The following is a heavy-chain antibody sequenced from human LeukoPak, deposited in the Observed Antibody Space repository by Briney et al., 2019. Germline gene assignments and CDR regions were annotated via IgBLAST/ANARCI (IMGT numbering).Heavy chain of an antibody. J-gene: IGHJ6*02. Sequence: PSETLSLTCAVYGGSFSGYYWSWIRQPPGKGPEWIGEINHSGSTNYNPSLKSRVTISVDTSKNQFSLKLSSVTAADTAVYYCARVRLTMVRGVPIIYYYYGMDVWGQGTTVTVSS. CDR2: INHSGST. CDR1: GGSFSGYY. D-gene: IGHD3-10*01. V-gene: IGHV4-34*01. CDR3: ARVRLTMVRGVPIIYYYYGMDV.